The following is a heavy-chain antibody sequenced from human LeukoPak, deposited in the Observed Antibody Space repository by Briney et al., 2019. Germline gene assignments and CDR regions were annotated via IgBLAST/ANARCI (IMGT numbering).Heavy chain of an antibody. Sequence: GESLKISCKGSGYSFTSYWIGWVRQMPGKGLEWMGIIYPGDSDTRYSPSFQGQVTFSADKSISTAYLQWSSLKASDTAMYYCARPLWGGAAADRGAFDIWGQGTMVTVSS. V-gene: IGHV5-51*01. CDR3: ARPLWGGAAADRGAFDI. CDR1: GYSFTSYW. D-gene: IGHD6-13*01. J-gene: IGHJ3*02. CDR2: IYPGDSDT.